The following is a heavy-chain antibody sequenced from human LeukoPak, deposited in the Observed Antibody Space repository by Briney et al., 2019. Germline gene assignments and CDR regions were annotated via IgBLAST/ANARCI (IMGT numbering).Heavy chain of an antibody. CDR3: ARHPTALVSYGFDP. V-gene: IGHV4-59*08. D-gene: IGHD5-18*01. CDR2: IYYSGST. J-gene: IGHJ5*02. Sequence: SETLSLTCTVSGGSFSNYYWSWIRQPPGKGLEWIGYIYYSGSTNYNPSLKSRVTISVDTCKNQFSLNLSSVTAADTAVYYCARHPTALVSYGFDPWGQGTLVTVSS. CDR1: GGSFSNYY.